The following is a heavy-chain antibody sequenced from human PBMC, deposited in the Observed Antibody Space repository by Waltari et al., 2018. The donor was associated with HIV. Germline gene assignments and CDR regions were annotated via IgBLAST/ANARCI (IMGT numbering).Heavy chain of an antibody. CDR3: ATRYCSGGSCYERYVDL. CDR1: GFTFSSYW. V-gene: IGHV3-74*01. Sequence: GSLRLSCAASGFTFSSYWMHWVRQAPGKGLVWVSRINSDGSSTSYADSVKGRFTISRDNAKNTLYLQMNSLRAEDTAVYYCATRYCSGGSCYERYVDLWGCGTLVTVSS. D-gene: IGHD2-15*01. CDR2: INSDGSST. J-gene: IGHJ2*01.